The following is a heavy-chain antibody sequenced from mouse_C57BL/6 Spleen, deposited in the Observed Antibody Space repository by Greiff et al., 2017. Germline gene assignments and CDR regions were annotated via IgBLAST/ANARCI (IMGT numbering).Heavy chain of an antibody. CDR3: ARYNYGSSDAMDY. Sequence: QVQLKESGPELVKPGASVKISCKASGYAFSSSWMNWVKQRPGKGLEWIGRSYPGDGDTNYNGKFKGKATLTADKSSSTAYIQLSSLTSEDSAVYFCARYNYGSSDAMDYWGQGTSVTVSS. J-gene: IGHJ4*01. D-gene: IGHD1-1*01. CDR2: SYPGDGDT. CDR1: GYAFSSSW. V-gene: IGHV1-82*01.